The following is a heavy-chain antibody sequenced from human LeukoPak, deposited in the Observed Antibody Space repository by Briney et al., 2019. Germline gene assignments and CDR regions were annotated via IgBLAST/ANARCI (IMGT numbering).Heavy chain of an antibody. V-gene: IGHV1-46*01. Sequence: ASVKVSCKASGYTFTSYYMHWVRQASGQGLEWMGIINPSGGSTSYAQKFQGRVTMTRDMSTSTVYMELSSLRSEDTAVYYCARAVVVVPAAIRPTNYYYYYYMDVWGKGTTVTVSS. J-gene: IGHJ6*03. CDR2: INPSGGST. CDR1: GYTFTSYY. CDR3: ARAVVVVPAAIRPTNYYYYYYMDV. D-gene: IGHD2-2*02.